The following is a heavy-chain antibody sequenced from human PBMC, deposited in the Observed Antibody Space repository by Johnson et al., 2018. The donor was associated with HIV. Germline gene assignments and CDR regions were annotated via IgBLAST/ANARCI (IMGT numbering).Heavy chain of an antibody. D-gene: IGHD1-26*01. CDR2: LYSGDTT. J-gene: IGHJ3*01. Sequence: VQLVESGGGLVQPGGSLRLSCAVSGFTVNGNYMSWVRQAPGKGLEWVSVLYSGDTTYYADSVKGRFPISRDTSKNTLYLQMNSLRPEDTAVYYCASDGWELLGVAAFDVWGQGTLVTVSS. CDR3: ASDGWELLGVAAFDV. CDR1: GFTVNGNY. V-gene: IGHV3-66*02.